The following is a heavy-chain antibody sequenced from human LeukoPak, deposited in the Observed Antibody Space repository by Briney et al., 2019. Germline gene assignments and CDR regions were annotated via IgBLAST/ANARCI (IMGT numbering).Heavy chain of an antibody. Sequence: GGSLRLSCAASGFTFSSYWVHWVRQAPGKGLVWVSRIKYDGRETGYADSVKGRFTISRDNAKNTLYLHMNGLRPEDTAVYYCAKDPGGDDEEKYFDHWGQGTLVTVSS. D-gene: IGHD3-16*01. CDR1: GFTFSSYW. J-gene: IGHJ4*02. CDR3: AKDPGGDDEEKYFDH. V-gene: IGHV3-74*01. CDR2: IKYDGRET.